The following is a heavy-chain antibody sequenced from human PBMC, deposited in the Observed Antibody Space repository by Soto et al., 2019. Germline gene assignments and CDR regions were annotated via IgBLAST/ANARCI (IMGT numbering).Heavy chain of an antibody. D-gene: IGHD4-17*01. CDR2: IYYSGST. V-gene: IGHV4-39*01. Sequence: QLQLQESGPGLVKPSETLSLTCTVSGGSISSSSYYWGWIRQPPGKGLEWIGSIYYSGSTYYNPSLKSRVTISVDTSKNQFSLKLSSVTAADTAVYYCARVYGDYNYYYYYYMDVWGKGTTVTVSS. CDR1: GGSISSSSYY. CDR3: ARVYGDYNYYYYYYMDV. J-gene: IGHJ6*03.